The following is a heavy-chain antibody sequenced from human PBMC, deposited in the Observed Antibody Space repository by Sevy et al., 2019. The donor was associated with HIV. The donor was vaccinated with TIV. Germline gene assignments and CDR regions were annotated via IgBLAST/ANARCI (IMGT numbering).Heavy chain of an antibody. CDR2: ISYSGNT. J-gene: IGHJ6*02. Sequence: SETLSLTCTVSGGSVTSGNYYWTWIRQPPGKGLEWIGYISYSGNTKYNPSLKSRVIISVDTSKTQFSLTLSSVTAADTVVYYCARVREAIYYFGMDVWGQGTTVTVSS. CDR1: GGSVTSGNYY. CDR3: ARVREAIYYFGMDV. V-gene: IGHV4-61*01.